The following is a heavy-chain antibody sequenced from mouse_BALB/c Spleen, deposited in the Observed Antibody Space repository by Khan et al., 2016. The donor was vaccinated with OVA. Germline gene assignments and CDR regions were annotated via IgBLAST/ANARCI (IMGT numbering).Heavy chain of an antibody. D-gene: IGHD1-2*01. CDR1: GYTFTDYG. CDR3: ASHGHWYSDA. V-gene: IGHV9-3-1*01. CDR2: INTYTGEP. Sequence: QIQLVQSGPELKKPGETVKISCKASGYTFTDYGMNWVKQAPGKGLKWMGWINTYTGEPTYADDFKGRFAFSLETSASTAYLQINNLKNEDTATYLGASHGHWYSDAWGAGTTVTVSS. J-gene: IGHJ1*01.